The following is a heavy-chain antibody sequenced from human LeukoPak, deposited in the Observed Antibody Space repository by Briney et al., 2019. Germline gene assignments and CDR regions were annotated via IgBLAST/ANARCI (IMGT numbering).Heavy chain of an antibody. Sequence: ASVKVSCKASGYTFTSYGISWVRQAPGQGLEWMGWISAYNGNTNYAQKFQGRVTMTRDTSTSTVYMELSSLRSEDTAVYYCATLLWFGELYDYWGQGTLVTVSS. CDR3: ATLLWFGELYDY. J-gene: IGHJ4*02. CDR2: ISAYNGNT. V-gene: IGHV1-18*01. D-gene: IGHD3-10*01. CDR1: GYTFTSYG.